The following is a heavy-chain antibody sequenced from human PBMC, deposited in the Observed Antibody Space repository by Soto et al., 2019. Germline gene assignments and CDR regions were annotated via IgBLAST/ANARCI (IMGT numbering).Heavy chain of an antibody. D-gene: IGHD5-12*01. CDR3: ARDSDSGYDSEP. CDR2: IYYSGRT. J-gene: IGHJ5*02. CDR1: GVSISSGGYY. Sequence: SETVSLTCTVSGVSISSGGYYWTWIRQHPGKGLEWIGYIYYSGRTYYNPSLKSRITISLDTSKNQFSLRLGSVTAADTAVYCCARDSDSGYDSEPWGQGTLVTVSS. V-gene: IGHV4-31*03.